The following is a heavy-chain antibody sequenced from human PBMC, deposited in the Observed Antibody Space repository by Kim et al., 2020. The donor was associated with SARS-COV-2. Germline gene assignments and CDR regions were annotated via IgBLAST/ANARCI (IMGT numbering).Heavy chain of an antibody. CDR2: IYYSGST. CDR3: ARALYSSWFDY. CDR1: GGSISSYY. D-gene: IGHD6-13*01. J-gene: IGHJ4*02. V-gene: IGHV4-59*13. Sequence: SETLSLTCTVSGGSISSYYWSWIRQPPGKGLEWIGYIYYSGSTNYNPSLKSRVTISVDTSKNQFSLKLSSVTAADTAVYYCARALYSSWFDYWGQGTLVTVSS.